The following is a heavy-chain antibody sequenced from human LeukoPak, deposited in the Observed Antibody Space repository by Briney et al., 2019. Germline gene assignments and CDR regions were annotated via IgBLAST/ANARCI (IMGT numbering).Heavy chain of an antibody. V-gene: IGHV3-7*01. CDR3: GRGGETYYDFWSGYYFDY. J-gene: IGHJ4*02. CDR2: IKQDGSEK. CDR1: GFTFSSYW. Sequence: GGSLRLSCAASGFTFSSYWMSWVRQAPGKGLEWVANIKQDGSEKYYVDSVKGRFTISRDNAKNSLYLQMNSLRAEDTPVYYCGRGGETYYDFWSGYYFDYWGQGTLVTVSS. D-gene: IGHD3-3*01.